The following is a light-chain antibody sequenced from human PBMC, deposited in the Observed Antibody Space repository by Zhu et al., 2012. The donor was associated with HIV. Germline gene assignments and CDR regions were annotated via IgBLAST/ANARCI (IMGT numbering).Light chain of an antibody. V-gene: IGKV3D-15*01. J-gene: IGKJ3*01. CDR2: AVS. Sequence: EIVMTQSPATLSVSLGERVTLSCRASQRISGHLAWYQQKAGQPPRLLIYAVSTRASGVPARFSGSGSGTEFTLTISSMESEDFAVYYCQQYNDWPPLTFGPGTKVDIK. CDR1: QRISGH. CDR3: QQYNDWPPLT.